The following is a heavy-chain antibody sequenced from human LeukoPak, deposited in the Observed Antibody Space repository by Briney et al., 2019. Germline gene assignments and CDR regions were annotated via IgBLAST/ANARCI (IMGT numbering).Heavy chain of an antibody. D-gene: IGHD2-15*01. V-gene: IGHV4-30-2*01. CDR3: AMNTAATPFDY. CDR2: INHSGST. J-gene: IGHJ4*02. CDR1: GGSISSGGYY. Sequence: PSQTLSLTCTVPGGSISSGGYYWSWIRQPPGKGLEWIGEINHSGSTNYNPSLKSRVTISVDTSKNQFSLKLSSVTAADTAVYYCAMNTAATPFDYWGQGTLVTVSS.